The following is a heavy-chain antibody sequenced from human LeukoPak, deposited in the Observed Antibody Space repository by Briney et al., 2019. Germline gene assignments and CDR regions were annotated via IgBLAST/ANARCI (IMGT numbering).Heavy chain of an antibody. J-gene: IGHJ6*03. V-gene: IGHV4-61*08. CDR2: IYYSGST. CDR1: GGSISSGGYY. Sequence: SETLSLTCTVSGGSISSGGYYWSWIRQHPGKGLEWIGYIYYSGSTYYNPSLKSRVTISVDTSKNQFSLKLSSVTAADTAVYYCARAGAVYSSSYRPWGYYYYMDVWGKGTTVTVSS. CDR3: ARAGAVYSSSYRPWGYYYYMDV. D-gene: IGHD6-6*01.